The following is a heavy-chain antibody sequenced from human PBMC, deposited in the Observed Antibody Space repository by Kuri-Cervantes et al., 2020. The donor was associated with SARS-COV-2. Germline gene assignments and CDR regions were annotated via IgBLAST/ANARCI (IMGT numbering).Heavy chain of an antibody. CDR3: ARDRGIFGVVISLSGMDV. D-gene: IGHD3-3*01. J-gene: IGHJ6*02. CDR2: IYATGST. CDR1: GGSINNGIDS. Sequence: LRLSCTVSGGSINNGIDSWSWIRQPAGKGLEWIGRIYATGSTNYNPSLKSRVTISVDTPKNQFSLRLTSVTAADTAVYYCARDRGIFGVVISLSGMDVWGQGTTVTVSS. V-gene: IGHV4-61*02.